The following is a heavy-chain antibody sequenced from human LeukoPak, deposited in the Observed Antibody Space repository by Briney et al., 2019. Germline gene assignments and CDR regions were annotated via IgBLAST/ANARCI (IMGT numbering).Heavy chain of an antibody. Sequence: PSETLSLTCTVSGGSISSYYWSWIRQPPGKGLEWIGYIYYSGSTNYNPSLKSRVTISVDTSKIQFSLKLSSVTAADTAVYYCARSPYGDYLDYWGQGTLVTVSS. CDR1: GGSISSYY. J-gene: IGHJ4*02. D-gene: IGHD4-17*01. V-gene: IGHV4-59*08. CDR3: ARSPYGDYLDY. CDR2: IYYSGST.